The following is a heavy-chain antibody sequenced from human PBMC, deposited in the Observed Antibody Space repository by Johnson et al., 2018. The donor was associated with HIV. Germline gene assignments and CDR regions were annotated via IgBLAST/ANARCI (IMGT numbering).Heavy chain of an antibody. V-gene: IGHV3-30-3*01. CDR1: GFTFSSYA. CDR2: ISYNGSNK. J-gene: IGHJ3*01. CDR3: AREKGFVGGAFDF. D-gene: IGHD3-10*01. Sequence: VESGGGVVQPGRSLRLSCAASGFTFSSYAMHWVRQAPGKGLEWVAVISYNGSNKYYADSVKGRFTISRDNSKNTLYLQMNSLRAEDTAVYYCAREKGFVGGAFDFWGQGTMVT.